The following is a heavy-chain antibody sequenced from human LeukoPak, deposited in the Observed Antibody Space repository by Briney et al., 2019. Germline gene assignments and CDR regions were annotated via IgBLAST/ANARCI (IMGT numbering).Heavy chain of an antibody. CDR2: ISADNGNT. V-gene: IGHV1-18*01. Sequence: GASVKVSCKASGYTFTDYGISWVRQAPGQGLEWMGWISADNGNTKYVQMLQGRVSMTTDTSTSTAYMELRRLRSDDTAVYYCARSYDSSGYYQYYSDYWGQGTLVTVSS. CDR3: ARSYDSSGYYQYYSDY. CDR1: GYTFTDYG. D-gene: IGHD3-22*01. J-gene: IGHJ4*02.